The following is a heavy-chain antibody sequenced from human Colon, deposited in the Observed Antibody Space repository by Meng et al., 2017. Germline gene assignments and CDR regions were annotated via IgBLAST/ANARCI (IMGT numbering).Heavy chain of an antibody. CDR3: ARKASGYSYSTN. Sequence: HVQLAQSGSELGKPGASVKVYCKAFGYSFTTFGINWVRQAPGQGLEWLGWINTNTQEPTYAQGFTGRYAFSLDTSVSTAYLQISSLESEDTAVYYCARKASGYSYSTNWGQGTLVTVSS. CDR1: GYSFTTFG. V-gene: IGHV7-4-1*02. D-gene: IGHD3-22*01. CDR2: INTNTQEP. J-gene: IGHJ4*02.